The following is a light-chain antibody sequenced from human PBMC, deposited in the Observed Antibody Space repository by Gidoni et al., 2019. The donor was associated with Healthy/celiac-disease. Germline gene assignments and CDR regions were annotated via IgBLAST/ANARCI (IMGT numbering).Light chain of an antibody. CDR1: QGISSY. J-gene: IGKJ4*01. V-gene: IGKV1-9*01. CDR3: QQLLT. CDR2: AAS. Sequence: DIQLTQSPSFLSASVVDRVTITCRASQGISSYLAWYQQKPGKAPQLLIYAASTLQSGVPSRFSGSGSGTEFTLTISSLQPEDFATYYCQQLLTFGGGTKVEIK.